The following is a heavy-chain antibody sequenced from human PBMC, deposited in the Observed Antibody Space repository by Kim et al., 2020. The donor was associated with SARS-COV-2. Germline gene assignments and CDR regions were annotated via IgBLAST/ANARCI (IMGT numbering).Heavy chain of an antibody. J-gene: IGHJ3*02. CDR2: IYSGGST. CDR3: ARDRGGGLVSWLRFGGPTHKSGAFDI. Sequence: GGSLRLSCAASGFTVSSNYMSWVRQAPGKGLEWVSVIYSGGSTYYADSVKGRFTISRDNSKNTLYLQMNSLRAEDTAVYYCARDRGGGLVSWLRFGGPTHKSGAFDIWGQGTMVTVSS. CDR1: GFTVSSNY. V-gene: IGHV3-53*01. D-gene: IGHD5-12*01.